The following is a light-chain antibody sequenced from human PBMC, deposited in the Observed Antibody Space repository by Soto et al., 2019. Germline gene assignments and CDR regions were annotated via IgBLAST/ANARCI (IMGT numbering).Light chain of an antibody. CDR2: EVT. Sequence: QSALTQPPSASGSPGQSVTISCTGTSSDVGGYNYVSWYQQYPGRAPKLMIYEVTKRPSGVPDRFSGSKSGNTASLTVSGLQAEDEADYYCSSYAAIKNFSFVFGGGTKLTVL. CDR3: SSYAAIKNFSFV. V-gene: IGLV2-8*01. CDR1: SSDVGGYNY. J-gene: IGLJ3*02.